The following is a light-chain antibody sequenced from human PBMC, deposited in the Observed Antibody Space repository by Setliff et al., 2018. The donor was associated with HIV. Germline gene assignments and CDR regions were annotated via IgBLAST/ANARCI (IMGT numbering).Light chain of an antibody. CDR2: NVI. CDR3: CSYTRTSTSV. V-gene: IGLV2-11*01. CDR1: NSDVGGYNY. J-gene: IGLJ1*01. Sequence: QSALAQPRSVSGSPGQSVTISRTGSNSDVGGYNYVSWYQQHSGKAPKLIIYNVIKKPSGVPDRFSGSKYGNTDSLTISGLQAEDEADYYCCSYTRTSTSVFGTGTKVTVL.